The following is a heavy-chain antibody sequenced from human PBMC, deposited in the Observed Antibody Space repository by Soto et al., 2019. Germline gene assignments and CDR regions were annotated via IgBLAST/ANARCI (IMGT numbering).Heavy chain of an antibody. CDR3: ARDRYYGSGSYPPPDNWFDP. J-gene: IGHJ5*02. Sequence: PSETVSLTCTVSGGSISSGDYYWSWIRQPPGKGLEWIGYIYYSGSTYYNPSLKSRVTISVDTSKNQFSLKLSSVTAADTAVYYCARDRYYGSGSYPPPDNWFDPWGQGTLVTVSS. CDR2: IYYSGST. D-gene: IGHD3-10*01. CDR1: GGSISSGDYY. V-gene: IGHV4-30-4*01.